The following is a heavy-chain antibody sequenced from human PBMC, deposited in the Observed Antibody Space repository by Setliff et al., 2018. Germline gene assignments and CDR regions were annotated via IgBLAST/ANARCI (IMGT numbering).Heavy chain of an antibody. Sequence: SLRLSCAASGSTFEDYVFSWVRQAPGKGLEWVSGISWNGASTGYTDSVKGRFTVSSDNAQNSLYLEMKSLRTADTALYYCARGLTVFGVVFPDAFDIWGQGTVVTVSS. V-gene: IGHV3-20*04. CDR3: ARGLTVFGVVFPDAFDI. CDR1: GSTFEDYV. D-gene: IGHD3-3*01. CDR2: ISWNGAST. J-gene: IGHJ3*02.